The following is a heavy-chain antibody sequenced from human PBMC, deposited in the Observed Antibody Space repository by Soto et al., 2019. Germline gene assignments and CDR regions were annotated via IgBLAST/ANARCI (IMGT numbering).Heavy chain of an antibody. Sequence: QVQLVQSGAEVKKPGSSVKVSCKASGGTFSSYAISWVRQAPGQGLEWMGGIIPIFGTANYAQKFQGRVTITADESTSTAYMELSSLRSEDTAVYYCARPGGVTMIVADPGAFDIWGQGTMVTVSS. CDR2: IIPIFGTA. J-gene: IGHJ3*02. CDR1: GGTFSSYA. CDR3: ARPGGVTMIVADPGAFDI. V-gene: IGHV1-69*01. D-gene: IGHD3-22*01.